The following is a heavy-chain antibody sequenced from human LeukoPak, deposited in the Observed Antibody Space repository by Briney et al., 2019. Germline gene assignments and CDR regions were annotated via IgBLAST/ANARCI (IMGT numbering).Heavy chain of an antibody. CDR2: IRYDGSNK. CDR3: AKGNKYQLLRTPYFDY. D-gene: IGHD2-2*01. V-gene: IGHV3-30*02. Sequence: GGSLRLSCAASGFTFSSYGMHWVRQAPGKGLEWVAFIRYDGSNKYYADSVKGRFTISRDNSKNTLYLQMNSLRAEDTAVYYCAKGNKYQLLRTPYFDYWGQGTLVTVSS. J-gene: IGHJ4*02. CDR1: GFTFSSYG.